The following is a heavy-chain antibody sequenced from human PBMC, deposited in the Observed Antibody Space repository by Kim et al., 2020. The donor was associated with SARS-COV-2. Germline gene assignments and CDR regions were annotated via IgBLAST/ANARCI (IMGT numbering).Heavy chain of an antibody. Sequence: SETLSLTCTVSGGSITSSSYYWVWIRQPPGKGLEWIGSVYYDGSAYYNPSLKSRVTISVDTSKNQFSLKLTSVTAADTAVFYCARQDRYFDYWGQGTLVTVSS. CDR3: ARQDRYFDY. J-gene: IGHJ4*02. V-gene: IGHV4-39*01. CDR1: GGSITSSSYY. CDR2: VYYDGSA.